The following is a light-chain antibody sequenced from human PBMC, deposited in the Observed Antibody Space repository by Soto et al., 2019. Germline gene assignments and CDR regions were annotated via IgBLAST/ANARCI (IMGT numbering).Light chain of an antibody. CDR3: CSYAGSYIHYV. CDR1: SHNVGCYNY. CDR2: DVT. V-gene: IGLV2-11*01. J-gene: IGLJ1*01. Sequence: QSALTQPLSVSGSPGQSVTISCTGASHNVGCYNYVSWYQQHPGIAPKLMVYDVTNRPSGVPDRFSGSKSGNTASLTISGLQPEDEADYYCCSYAGSYIHYVFGSGTKLTVL.